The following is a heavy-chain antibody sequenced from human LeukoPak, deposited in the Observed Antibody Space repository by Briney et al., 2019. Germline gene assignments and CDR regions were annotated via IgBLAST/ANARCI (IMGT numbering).Heavy chain of an antibody. CDR3: AKEAGLWVVAVYYYYYGMDV. CDR1: GFTFSRYG. V-gene: IGHV3-30*18. J-gene: IGHJ6*02. CDR2: ISYEGSNK. D-gene: IGHD2-15*01. Sequence: GGSLRLSCAASGFTFSRYGLHCVRQAPGKGLEGVAVISYEGSNKYYADSVKGRFTISRETSKNTLYMQMNSLRAEDTAVYYCAKEAGLWVVAVYYYYYGMDVWGQGATVTVSS.